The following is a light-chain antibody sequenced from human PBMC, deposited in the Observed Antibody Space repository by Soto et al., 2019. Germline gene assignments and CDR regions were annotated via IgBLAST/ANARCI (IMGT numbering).Light chain of an antibody. CDR2: LEGSGSY. J-gene: IGLJ1*01. CDR3: ETWDSNTRV. CDR1: SGHSSYI. V-gene: IGLV4-60*03. Sequence: QSALTQSSSASASLGSSVKLTCTLSSGHSSYIIAWHQQQPGKAPRYLMKLEGSGSYNKGSGVPDRFSGSSSGADRYLTISRLKSEDEADYYYETWDSNTRVFGTGTKLTVL.